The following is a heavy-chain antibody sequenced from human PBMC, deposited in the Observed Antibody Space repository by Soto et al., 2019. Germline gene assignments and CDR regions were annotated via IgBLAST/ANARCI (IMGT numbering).Heavy chain of an antibody. CDR3: AHLMITLGGVIADDAFDV. CDR1: GFSLTTKTVG. CDR2: IYWDDDK. V-gene: IGHV2-5*02. Sequence: QITLKESGPSLVKPTETLTLTCTFSGFSLTTKTVGVGWIRQPPGQALEWLAVIYWDDDKRYSPSLRSRLTVTKDTSKNLVVLTMSNVDPVDTATYYCAHLMITLGGVIADDAFDVWGQGTKVTVSS. D-gene: IGHD3-16*02. J-gene: IGHJ3*01.